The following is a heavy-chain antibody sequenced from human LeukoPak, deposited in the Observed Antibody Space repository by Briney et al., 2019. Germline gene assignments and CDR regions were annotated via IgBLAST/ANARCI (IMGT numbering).Heavy chain of an antibody. Sequence: PSETLSLTCAVYGGSFSGYYWSWIRQPPGKGLEWIGEINHSGSTNYNPSLKSRVTISVDTSKNQFPLKLSSVTAADTAVYYCARGLGYSYGNDYWGQGTLVTVSS. CDR1: GGSFSGYY. CDR2: INHSGST. V-gene: IGHV4-34*01. J-gene: IGHJ4*02. D-gene: IGHD5-18*01. CDR3: ARGLGYSYGNDY.